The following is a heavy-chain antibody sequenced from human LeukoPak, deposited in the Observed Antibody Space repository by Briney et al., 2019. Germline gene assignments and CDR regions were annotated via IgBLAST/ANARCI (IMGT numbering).Heavy chain of an antibody. CDR1: SGSISSSSYY. Sequence: SETLSLICSVSSGSISSSSYYWGWIRQPPGKGLEWIGSIYYSGSTYYNPSLKSRVTISVDTSKNQFSLKLSSVTAADTAVYYCARLALGYCSSNSCSQAPTYYYNYMDVWGKGTTVTVSS. V-gene: IGHV4-39*01. D-gene: IGHD2-2*01. CDR2: IYYSGST. J-gene: IGHJ6*03. CDR3: ARLALGYCSSNSCSQAPTYYYNYMDV.